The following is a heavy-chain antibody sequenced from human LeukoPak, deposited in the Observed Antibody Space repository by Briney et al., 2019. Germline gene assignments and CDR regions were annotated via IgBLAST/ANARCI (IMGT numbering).Heavy chain of an antibody. J-gene: IGHJ4*02. CDR2: VSFDGRNK. CDR3: VRIVGHTTTDF. D-gene: IGHD1-26*01. Sequence: GGSLRLSCGASGFSLSSYAFHWVRQAPGKGLEWVSFVSFDGRNKNYADSVRGRFTISRDNSKNTLYLQMNSVTYEDTAVYFCVRIVGHTTTDFWGQGTIVTVSP. CDR1: GFSLSSYA. V-gene: IGHV3-30-3*01.